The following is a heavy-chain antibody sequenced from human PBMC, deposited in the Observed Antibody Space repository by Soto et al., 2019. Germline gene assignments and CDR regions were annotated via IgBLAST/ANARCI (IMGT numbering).Heavy chain of an antibody. Sequence: SQTLSLTCAISVDRVSSNSAAWNWISQSPSRGLEWLGRTYYRSNWYNDYAVSLRGRVTINPETSKNQISLQLDSVTPEDTAVYYCAGEIRVIAVTGRCYYDYGMDVWGQGTTVTVSS. CDR3: AGEIRVIAVTGRCYYDYGMDV. CDR2: TYYRSNWYN. D-gene: IGHD6-19*01. J-gene: IGHJ6*02. CDR1: VDRVSSNSAA. V-gene: IGHV6-1*01.